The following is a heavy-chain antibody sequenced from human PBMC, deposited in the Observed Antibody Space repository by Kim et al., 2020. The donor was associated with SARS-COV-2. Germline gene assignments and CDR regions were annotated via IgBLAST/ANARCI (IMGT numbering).Heavy chain of an antibody. Sequence: SETLSLTCAVYGGSFSGYYWSWIRQPPGKGLEWIGEINHSGSTNYNPSLKSRVTISVDTSKNQFSLKLSSVTAADTSVYYCARALRNFDYWGQGNLVTVSS. V-gene: IGHV4-34*01. CDR1: GGSFSGYY. CDR2: INHSGST. J-gene: IGHJ4*02. D-gene: IGHD3-16*01. CDR3: ARALRNFDY.